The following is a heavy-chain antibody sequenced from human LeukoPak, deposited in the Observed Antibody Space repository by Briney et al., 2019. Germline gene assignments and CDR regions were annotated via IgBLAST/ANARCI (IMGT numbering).Heavy chain of an antibody. V-gene: IGHV1-18*01. D-gene: IGHD3-10*01. CDR1: RYTFTSYG. CDR3: ARVTMVRGVGDY. J-gene: IGHJ4*02. Sequence: GASVNVSRKPSRYTFTSYGISGVGQAPGQGLEGLGWIIAYNANANYAQKIQGRVTMTTDPSTSTAYMELSSLRSDDTAVYYCARVTMVRGVGDYCGEGTLVTVSS. CDR2: IIAYNANA.